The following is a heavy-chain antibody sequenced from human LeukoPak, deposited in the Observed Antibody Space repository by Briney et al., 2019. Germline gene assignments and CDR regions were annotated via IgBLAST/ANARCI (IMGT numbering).Heavy chain of an antibody. CDR2: INHSGST. J-gene: IGHJ4*02. CDR3: ARGFWVSAIDY. V-gene: IGHV4-34*01. CDR1: GGSFSGYY. Sequence: SETLSLTCAVYGGSFSGYYWSWIRQPPGKGLEWIGEINHSGSTNYNPSLKSRVTISVDTSKNQFSLKLSSVTAADTAVYHCARGFWVSAIDYWGQGTLVTVSS. D-gene: IGHD6-13*01.